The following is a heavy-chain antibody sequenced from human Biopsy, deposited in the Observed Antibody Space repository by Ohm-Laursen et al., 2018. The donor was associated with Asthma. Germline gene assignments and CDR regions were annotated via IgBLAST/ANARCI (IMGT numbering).Heavy chain of an antibody. CDR1: GGTFNTYV. CDR2: INSVFGTT. CDR3: ARKAGSCISRTCYSLDF. D-gene: IGHD2-2*01. J-gene: IGHJ4*02. V-gene: IGHV1-69*01. Sequence: SSVPVSCKSLGGTFNTYVIGWVRQAPGQGLEWMGGINSVFGTTTYPQKFQDRVTITADDSTSTVYMELSSLRSEDTAVYYCARKAGSCISRTCYSLDFWGQGTLVTVSS.